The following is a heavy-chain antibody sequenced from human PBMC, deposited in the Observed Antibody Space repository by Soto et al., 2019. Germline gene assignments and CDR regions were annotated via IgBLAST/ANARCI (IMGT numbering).Heavy chain of an antibody. D-gene: IGHD6-25*01. CDR1: GYTFTTYD. CDR2: MNPYTGNT. Sequence: QVQLVQSGAEVKEPGASVKVSCKASGYTFTTYDIYWMRQATGQGLDWMGWMNPYTGNTGYAQKFQGRVTVTRNTSISTVYMEMSGLRLDDTAVYYCARRKERSGPHYFDYWGQGSQVTVSS. J-gene: IGHJ4*02. CDR3: ARRKERSGPHYFDY. V-gene: IGHV1-8*01.